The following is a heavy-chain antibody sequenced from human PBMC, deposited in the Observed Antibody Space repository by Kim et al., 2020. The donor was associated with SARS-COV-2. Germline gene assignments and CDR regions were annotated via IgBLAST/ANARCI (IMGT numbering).Heavy chain of an antibody. CDR2: INAGNGNT. CDR3: ARLSLYYYGSGSYSKHNWFDP. Sequence: ASVKVSCKASGYTFTSYAMHWVRQAPGQRLEWMGWINAGNGNTKYSQKFQGRVTITRDTSASTAYMELSSLRSEDTAVYYCARLSLYYYGSGSYSKHNWFDPWGQGTLVTVSS. J-gene: IGHJ5*02. CDR1: GYTFTSYA. D-gene: IGHD3-10*01. V-gene: IGHV1-3*01.